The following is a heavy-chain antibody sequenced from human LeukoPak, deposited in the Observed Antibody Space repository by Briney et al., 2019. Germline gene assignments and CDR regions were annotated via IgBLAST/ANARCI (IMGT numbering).Heavy chain of an antibody. D-gene: IGHD5-18*01. CDR2: ISYDGSNK. CDR3: ASGKYRYGDNWFDP. J-gene: IGHJ5*02. V-gene: IGHV3-30*04. Sequence: SLRLSCAASGFTFSSYAMHWVRQAPGKGLEWVAVISYDGSNKYYADSVKGRFTISRDNSKNTLYLQMNSLRAEDTAVYFCASGKYRYGDNWFDPWGQGTLVTVSS. CDR1: GFTFSSYA.